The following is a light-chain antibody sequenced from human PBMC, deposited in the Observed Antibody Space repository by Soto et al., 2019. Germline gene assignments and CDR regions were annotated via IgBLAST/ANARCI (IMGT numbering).Light chain of an antibody. CDR3: QQYADWPKT. V-gene: IGKV3-15*01. J-gene: IGKJ1*01. Sequence: EIVLTQSPGTLSLSPGEGATLSCRASQSVSDRVVWYQQKSGQAPSLLIYAASTRAAGVPARFSGSGSGTEFTLTISSLQSEDFAVYFCQQYADWPKTFGQGTKV. CDR1: QSVSDR. CDR2: AAS.